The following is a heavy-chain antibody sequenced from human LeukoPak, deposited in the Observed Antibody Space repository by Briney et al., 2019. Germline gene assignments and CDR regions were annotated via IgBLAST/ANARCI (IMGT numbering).Heavy chain of an antibody. J-gene: IGHJ6*02. D-gene: IGHD2-2*01. CDR1: GFTFGDYA. CDR2: IRSKAYGGTT. CDR3: TRDLYCSSTSCYPYYYYYGMDV. Sequence: PGGSLRLSCTASGFTFGDYAMSWFRQAPGKGREWVGFIRSKAYGGTTEYAASVKGRFTISRDDSKSIAYLQMNSLKTEDTAVYYCTRDLYCSSTSCYPYYYYYGMDVWGQGTTVTVSS. V-gene: IGHV3-49*03.